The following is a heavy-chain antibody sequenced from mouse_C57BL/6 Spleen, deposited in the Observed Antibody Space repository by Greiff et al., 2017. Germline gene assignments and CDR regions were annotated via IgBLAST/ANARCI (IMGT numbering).Heavy chain of an antibody. J-gene: IGHJ3*01. CDR3: AYYSNAWFAY. CDR1: GYTFTDYE. D-gene: IGHD2-5*01. CDR2: IDPETGGT. Sequence: QVQLKQSGAELVRPGASVTLSCKASGYTFTDYEMHWVKQTPVHGLEWIGAIDPETGGTAYNQKFKGKAILTAYKSSSTAYMELRSLTSEVSAVYYCAYYSNAWFAYWGQGTLVTVSA. V-gene: IGHV1-15*01.